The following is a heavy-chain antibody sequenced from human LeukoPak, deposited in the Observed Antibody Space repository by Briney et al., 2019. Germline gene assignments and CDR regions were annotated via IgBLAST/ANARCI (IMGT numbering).Heavy chain of an antibody. CDR1: GFSLSTSGVG. CDR2: IYWDDDK. J-gene: IGHJ4*02. CDR3: AHRNGYSYGKVCFDY. Sequence: SGPTPVKPTQTLTLTCTFSGFSLSTSGVGVGWIRQPPGKALEWLALIYWDDDKRYSPSLKSRLTITKDTSKNQVVLTMTNMDPVDTATYYCAHRNGYSYGKVCFDYWGQGTLVTVSS. D-gene: IGHD5-18*01. V-gene: IGHV2-5*02.